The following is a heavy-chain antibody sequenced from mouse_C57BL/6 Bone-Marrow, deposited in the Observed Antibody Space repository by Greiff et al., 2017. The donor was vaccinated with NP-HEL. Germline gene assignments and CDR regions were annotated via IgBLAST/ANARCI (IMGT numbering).Heavy chain of an antibody. CDR2: IYPRSGNT. CDR1: GYTFTSYG. CDR3: ARWEDGYDYWYFDV. V-gene: IGHV1-81*01. Sequence: VKLQESGAELARPGASVKLSCKASGYTFTSYGISWVKQRTGQGLEWIGEIYPRSGNTYYNEKFKGKANLTADKSSSTAYMALRRLTSEDSAVYFSARWEDGYDYWYFDVWGTGTTLTVSS. J-gene: IGHJ1*03. D-gene: IGHD2-2*01.